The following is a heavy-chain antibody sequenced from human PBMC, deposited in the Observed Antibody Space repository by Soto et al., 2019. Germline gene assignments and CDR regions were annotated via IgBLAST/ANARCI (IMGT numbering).Heavy chain of an antibody. CDR2: IYYSGST. V-gene: IGHV4-59*02. CDR1: GGSVTTYH. CDR3: GKENSVSGGWFAP. J-gene: IGHJ5*02. Sequence: QVQLQESGPGLVKPSETLSLTCTVSGGSVTTYHWSWIRQPPGKGLEWVGYIYYSGSTKYNPSIKSRITISIDRFKNQFSLEVNSVTAADTAVYYCGKENSVSGGWFAPWAQGALVTVAS. D-gene: IGHD3-10*01.